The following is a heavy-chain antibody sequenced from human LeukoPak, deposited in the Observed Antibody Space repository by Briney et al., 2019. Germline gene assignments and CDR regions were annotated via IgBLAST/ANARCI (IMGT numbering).Heavy chain of an antibody. CDR3: VNFLLGA. CDR2: ISSST. J-gene: IGHJ5*02. D-gene: IGHD3-16*01. Sequence: GGSLRLSCSASGFTFSSYAMHWVRQAPGKGLEYVSAISSSTYYADSVKGRFTISRDNSKNTLYLQMSSLRAKDTAVYYCVNFLLGAWGQGTLVTVSS. CDR1: GFTFSSYA. V-gene: IGHV3-64D*09.